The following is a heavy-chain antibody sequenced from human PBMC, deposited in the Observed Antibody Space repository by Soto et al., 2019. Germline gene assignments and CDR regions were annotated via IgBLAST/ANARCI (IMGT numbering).Heavy chain of an antibody. CDR3: AKDLKMITFGGVIGRAFDI. CDR1: GFTFSSYA. CDR2: ISGSGGST. Sequence: PGGSLRLSCAASGFTFSSYAMSWVRQAPGKGLEWVSAISGSGGSTCYADSVKGRFTISRDNSKNTLYLQMNSLRAEDTAVYYCAKDLKMITFGGVIGRAFDIWGQGTMVTVSS. D-gene: IGHD3-16*02. J-gene: IGHJ3*02. V-gene: IGHV3-23*01.